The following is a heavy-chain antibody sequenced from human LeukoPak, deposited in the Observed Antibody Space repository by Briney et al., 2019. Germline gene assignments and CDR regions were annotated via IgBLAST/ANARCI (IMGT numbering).Heavy chain of an antibody. Sequence: SQTLSLTCTVSGGSISSGSCYWSWIRQPPGKGLEWIGRIYTSGSTNYNPSLKSRVTISVDTSKNQFSLKLSSVTAADTAVYYCARELLNRGTTGTGHFDYWGQGTLVTVSS. CDR1: GGSISSGSCY. D-gene: IGHD1-1*01. V-gene: IGHV4-61*02. CDR2: IYTSGST. CDR3: ARELLNRGTTGTGHFDY. J-gene: IGHJ4*02.